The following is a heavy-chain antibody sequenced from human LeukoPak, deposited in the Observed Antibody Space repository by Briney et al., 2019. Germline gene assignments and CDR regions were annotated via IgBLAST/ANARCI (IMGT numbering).Heavy chain of an antibody. D-gene: IGHD6-6*01. V-gene: IGHV3-74*01. J-gene: IGHJ4*02. CDR1: GFTFSTYW. CDR2: INTDGSST. CDR3: GGSSNLFDY. Sequence: GGSLRLSCAASGFTFSTYWMHWVRQAPGKGPVWVLRINTDGSSTSYADSVKGRFTISRDNAKNTLYLQMSSLRAEDTAVYYCGGSSNLFDYWGQGTLVTVSS.